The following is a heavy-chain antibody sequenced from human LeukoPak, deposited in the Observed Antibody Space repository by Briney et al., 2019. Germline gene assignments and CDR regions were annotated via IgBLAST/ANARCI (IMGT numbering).Heavy chain of an antibody. Sequence: GGSLRLSCAASGFRLSSYGMSWVRQAPGKGLDWVSSISGSGDSTYYADSVKGRFTISRDNSKNTLYLQMNTLRAEDTAVYYCARRAGDYSHPYDYWGQGTLVTVSS. D-gene: IGHD3-22*01. CDR3: ARRAGDYSHPYDY. CDR1: GFRLSSYG. CDR2: ISGSGDST. V-gene: IGHV3-23*01. J-gene: IGHJ4*02.